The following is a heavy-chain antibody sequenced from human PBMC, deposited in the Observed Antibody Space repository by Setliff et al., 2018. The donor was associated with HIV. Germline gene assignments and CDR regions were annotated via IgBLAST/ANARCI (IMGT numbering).Heavy chain of an antibody. CDR1: GVSISSVTFS. CDR3: ATSAAGSDAFEI. D-gene: IGHD6-19*01. CDR2: IFHSGTT. J-gene: IGHJ3*02. Sequence: TLSLTCAVSGVSISSVTFSWSWIRQHPGKGLEWIGYIFHSGTTYYKPSLKSRAMISVDTSKNQFSLNLSSVTAADTAVYYCATSAAGSDAFEIWGQGTMVTVSS. V-gene: IGHV4-31*11.